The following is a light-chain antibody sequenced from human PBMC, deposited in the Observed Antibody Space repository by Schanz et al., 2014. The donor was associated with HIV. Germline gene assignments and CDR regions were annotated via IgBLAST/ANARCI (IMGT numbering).Light chain of an antibody. Sequence: QSALTQPASVSGSPGQSITISCTGTSSDVGGYDFVSWFQQYPGKAPKLMIYDVAKRPSGISNRFSGSKSGNTASLTVSGLQADDEADYYCSSFAGNNKLLFGGGTKLTVL. CDR2: DVA. CDR3: SSFAGNNKLL. J-gene: IGLJ2*01. V-gene: IGLV2-14*01. CDR1: SSDVGGYDF.